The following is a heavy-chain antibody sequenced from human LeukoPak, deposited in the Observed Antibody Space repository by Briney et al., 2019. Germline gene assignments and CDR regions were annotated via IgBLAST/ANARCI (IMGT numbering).Heavy chain of an antibody. D-gene: IGHD4/OR15-4a*01. V-gene: IGHV3-23*01. Sequence: GGSLRLSCAASGFTFTSYAMSWVRQASGKGLEWVSVISGSGGSTYYADSVKGRFTISRDNSKNTLYLQMKSLRAEDTAVYYCAKEIYGDPTGGRFQHWGQGTLVTVSS. J-gene: IGHJ1*01. CDR2: ISGSGGST. CDR1: GFTFTSYA. CDR3: AKEIYGDPTGGRFQH.